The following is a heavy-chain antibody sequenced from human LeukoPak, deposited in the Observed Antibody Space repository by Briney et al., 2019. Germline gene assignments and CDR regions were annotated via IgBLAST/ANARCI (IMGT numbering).Heavy chain of an antibody. J-gene: IGHJ4*02. Sequence: GSSVKVSCXASGGTFSSYAISWVRQARGQGLEWMGRIIPIFGTANYAQKFQGRVTITTDESTSTAYMELSSLRSEDTAVYYCAREPYGSGSQPVDYWGQGTLVTVSS. CDR1: GGTFSSYA. CDR2: IIPIFGTA. V-gene: IGHV1-69*05. D-gene: IGHD3-10*01. CDR3: AREPYGSGSQPVDY.